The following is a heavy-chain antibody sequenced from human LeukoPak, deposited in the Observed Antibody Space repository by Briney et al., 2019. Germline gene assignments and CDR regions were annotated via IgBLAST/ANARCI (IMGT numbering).Heavy chain of an antibody. Sequence: GGSLRLSCAASGFTFSDFGMHWVRQAPGKGLEWVAFIRYDGTDKNYADSVKGRFTISRDNSKNTLYRQMNSLRAEDTAVFYCAKRRDDNYFDYWGQGALVTVSS. CDR1: GFTFSDFG. CDR3: AKRRDDNYFDY. J-gene: IGHJ4*02. D-gene: IGHD5-24*01. CDR2: IRYDGTDK. V-gene: IGHV3-30*02.